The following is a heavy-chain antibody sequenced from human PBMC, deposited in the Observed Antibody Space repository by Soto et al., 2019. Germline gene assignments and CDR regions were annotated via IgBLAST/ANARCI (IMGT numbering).Heavy chain of an antibody. Sequence: EVQLLESGGGLVQPGGSLRLSCAASEFTFSSYAMSWVRQAPGKGLEWVSTLSASGGSTYYADSVKGRFTISRDNSKNTPYLQTNTRSTEDPDVYYCARYSYGAGRHFDYWGHGTMVTVSS. D-gene: IGHD3-10*01. J-gene: IGHJ4*01. CDR3: ARYSYGAGRHFDY. CDR1: EFTFSSYA. CDR2: LSASGGST. V-gene: IGHV3-23*01.